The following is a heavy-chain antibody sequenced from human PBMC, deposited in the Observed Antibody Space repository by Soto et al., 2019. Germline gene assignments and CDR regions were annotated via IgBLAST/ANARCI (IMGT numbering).Heavy chain of an antibody. V-gene: IGHV3-11*01. CDR1: GFTFSDYY. Sequence: KPGGSLSLSCAASGFTFSDYYMSWIRQAPGKGLEWVSYISSSGSTIYYADSVKGRFTISRDNVKNSLYLQMNSLRAEDTAVYYCARMYYDFWSGYYSYYFDYWGQGTLVTVSS. J-gene: IGHJ4*02. CDR3: ARMYYDFWSGYYSYYFDY. CDR2: ISSSGSTI. D-gene: IGHD3-3*01.